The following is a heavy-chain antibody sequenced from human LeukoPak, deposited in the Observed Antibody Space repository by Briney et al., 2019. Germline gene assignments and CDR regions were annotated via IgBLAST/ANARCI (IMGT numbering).Heavy chain of an antibody. D-gene: IGHD3-9*01. V-gene: IGHV3-33*06. J-gene: IGHJ4*02. CDR3: AKELYFLTSPSAPRSSYFDY. Sequence: PGGSLRLSCAASGFTFSNAWMSWVRQAPGKGLEWVAAIWRDGTTKFYASSVKGRFTVSRDNSKNTLYLQMNSLRAEDTAVYYCAKELYFLTSPSAPRSSYFDYWGQGTLVTVSS. CDR1: GFTFSNAW. CDR2: IWRDGTTK.